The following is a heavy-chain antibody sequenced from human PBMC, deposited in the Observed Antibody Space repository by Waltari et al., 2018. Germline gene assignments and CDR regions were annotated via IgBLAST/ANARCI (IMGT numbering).Heavy chain of an antibody. CDR3: ATSGWYCFDY. J-gene: IGHJ4*02. V-gene: IGHV3-7*01. Sequence: EVQLVESGGGLVQPGGSLRLSCAASGFTLSSFWMNWVRQTPGKGVWGVAGIKQDGSGKYYADSGKGRFTISRDNAKNSLYLQMNSLRAEDTAVYYCATSGWYCFDYWGQGTLVTVSS. CDR2: IKQDGSGK. D-gene: IGHD6-19*01. CDR1: GFTLSSFW.